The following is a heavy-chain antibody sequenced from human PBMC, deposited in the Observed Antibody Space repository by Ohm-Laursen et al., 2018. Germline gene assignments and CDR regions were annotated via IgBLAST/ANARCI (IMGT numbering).Heavy chain of an antibody. CDR2: ISSSSSYI. CDR1: GFTFSSYA. CDR3: AREGGGDEPLDY. V-gene: IGHV3-21*01. D-gene: IGHD2-21*02. Sequence: SLRLSCAASGFTFSSYAMSWVRQAPGKGLEWVSSISSSSSYIYYADSVKGRFTISRDNAKNSLYLQMNSLRAEDTAVYYCAREGGGDEPLDYWGQGTLVTVSS. J-gene: IGHJ4*02.